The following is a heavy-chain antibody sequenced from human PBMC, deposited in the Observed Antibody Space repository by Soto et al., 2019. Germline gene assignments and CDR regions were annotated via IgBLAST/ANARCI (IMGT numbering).Heavy chain of an antibody. J-gene: IGHJ6*02. D-gene: IGHD5-18*01. CDR1: GFTFSSYG. V-gene: IGHV3-33*01. CDR3: AREDRASYSYGYFGYYYGMDV. Sequence: PGGSLRLSCAASGFTFSSYGMHWVRQAPGKGLEWVAVIWYDGSNKYYADSVKGRFTISRDNSKNTLYLQMNSLRAEDTAVYYCAREDRASYSYGYFGYYYGMDVWGQGSTVTVSS. CDR2: IWYDGSNK.